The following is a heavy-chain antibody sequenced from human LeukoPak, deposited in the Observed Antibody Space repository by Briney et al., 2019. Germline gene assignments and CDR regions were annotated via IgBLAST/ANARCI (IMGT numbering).Heavy chain of an antibody. J-gene: IGHJ4*02. Sequence: SETLSLTCTVSGGSINSYYWSWIRQPPGKGLEWIGYISYSGSTNYNPSLKSRVTISVDTSKNQFSLRLSSVTAADTAVYYCARGYHDDDDHNPFDYWGQGSLVTVSS. D-gene: IGHD1-1*01. V-gene: IGHV4-59*01. CDR1: GGSINSYY. CDR2: ISYSGST. CDR3: ARGYHDDDDHNPFDY.